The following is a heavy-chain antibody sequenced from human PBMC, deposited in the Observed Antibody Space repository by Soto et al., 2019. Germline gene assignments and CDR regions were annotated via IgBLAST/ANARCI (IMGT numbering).Heavy chain of an antibody. Sequence: XATLTLTCPVSSDSMTSYYWSWIRQPPGKGLECIGYIYHSGITNYNPSLKSRVTISLDTSKTQFSLRLSSVTAADTAVYYCARMSLFYFFDSWGQGTLVTVSS. V-gene: IGHV4-59*01. CDR3: ARMSLFYFFDS. CDR1: SDSMTSYY. J-gene: IGHJ4*01. D-gene: IGHD3-10*01. CDR2: IYHSGIT.